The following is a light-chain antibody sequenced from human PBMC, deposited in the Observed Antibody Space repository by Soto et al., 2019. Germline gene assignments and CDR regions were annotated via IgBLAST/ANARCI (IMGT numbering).Light chain of an antibody. CDR2: EVS. CDR1: SSDVGEENY. J-gene: IGLJ2*01. Sequence: QSVLTQPRSASGSPGQSVTITCSGTSSDVGEENYVSWYQQHPGKVPKLILYEVSKRPSGVPDRFSGSRSGNTASLTVSGLQAEDEADYYCSSFAGSPVVFGGGTKLTVL. V-gene: IGLV2-8*01. CDR3: SSFAGSPVV.